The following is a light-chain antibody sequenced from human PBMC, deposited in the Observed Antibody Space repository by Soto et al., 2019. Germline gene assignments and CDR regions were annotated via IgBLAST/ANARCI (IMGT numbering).Light chain of an antibody. CDR3: QQYNCYS. J-gene: IGKJ1*01. V-gene: IGKV1-5*01. Sequence: DIQMTQSPSTLPASVGDRVTITCRASQSISNWLAWYQKKPGTAPKVMIYHASNLQSGVPSRFSGSGSGTDFTLTNSILQPDDFAASHCQQYNCYSFGQGTKVEIK. CDR1: QSISNW. CDR2: HAS.